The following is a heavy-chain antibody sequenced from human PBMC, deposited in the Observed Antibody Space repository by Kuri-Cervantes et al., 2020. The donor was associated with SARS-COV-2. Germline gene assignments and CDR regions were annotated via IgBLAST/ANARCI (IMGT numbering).Heavy chain of an antibody. J-gene: IGHJ6*03. CDR1: GFTFSSYS. CDR2: ISSSSSYI. D-gene: IGHD2-2*01. V-gene: IGHV3-21*01. Sequence: ETLSLTCAASGFTFSSYSMNWVRQAPGKGLEWVSSISSSSSYIYYADSVKGRFTISRDNAKNSLYLQMNSLRAEDTAVYYCARGKGYCSSTSCAHYYYYYYMDVWGKGTTVTVSS. CDR3: ARGKGYCSSTSCAHYYYYYYMDV.